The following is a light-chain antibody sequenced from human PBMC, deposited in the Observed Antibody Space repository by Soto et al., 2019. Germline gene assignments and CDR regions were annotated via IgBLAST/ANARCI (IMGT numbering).Light chain of an antibody. V-gene: IGKV1-33*01. CDR1: QDISNY. Sequence: DIQMTQSPSSLSASVGDRVTITCQASQDISNYLNWYQQKPGKAPKILIYDASVLEAGVPSRFSGGGSGTHFTLTISSLQAEEVATYYCQQFDNLPLTFGGGTKVEIK. CDR2: DAS. CDR3: QQFDNLPLT. J-gene: IGKJ4*01.